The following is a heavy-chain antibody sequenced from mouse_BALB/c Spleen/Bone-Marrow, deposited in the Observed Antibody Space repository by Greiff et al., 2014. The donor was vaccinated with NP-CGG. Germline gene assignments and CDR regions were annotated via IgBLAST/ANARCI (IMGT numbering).Heavy chain of an antibody. CDR2: INPYNGES. D-gene: IGHD1-1*01. CDR3: GRGGTVVTKGSTYWYFDL. J-gene: IGHJ1*01. Sequence: VHVKQSGPDLVKPGASVKISCKASGYSFSGYFMNWVKQSHGKSLEWIGRINPYNGESFYNQKFKDKATLTVDKSSTTAHMDLPSLTSEDSAVYYCGRGGTVVTKGSTYWYFDLWGAGTTVTVSS. CDR1: GYSFSGYF. V-gene: IGHV1-37*01.